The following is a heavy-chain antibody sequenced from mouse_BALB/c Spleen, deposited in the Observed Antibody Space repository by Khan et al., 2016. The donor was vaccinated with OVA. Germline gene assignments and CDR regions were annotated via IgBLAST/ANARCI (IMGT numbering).Heavy chain of an antibody. CDR3: PRDLILRAGYFDY. V-gene: IGHV5-6-4*01. D-gene: IGHD3-3*01. Sequence: EVELVESGGGLVKPGGSLKLSCAASGFTFSTYTMSWVRQTPEKRLEWVATISSGGSYTFYPDSVKGRFTISRDNAMNTLNLQMSSLKSVYPAMYYCPRDLILRAGYFDYWGHGPTLTVSS. J-gene: IGHJ2*01. CDR1: GFTFSTYT. CDR2: ISSGGSYT.